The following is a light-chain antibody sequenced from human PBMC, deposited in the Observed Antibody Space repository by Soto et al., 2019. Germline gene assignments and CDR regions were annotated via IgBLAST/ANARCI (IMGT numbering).Light chain of an antibody. CDR1: ESVSSH. Sequence: IVMTQSPAALSVSPGQRATLSCRASESVSSHLAWYQQKPGQAPRLLIYGASSRATGTPDRFSGSGSGTDFTLTISRLEPEDFAVYYCQQYGSLFGGGTKVDIK. V-gene: IGKV3-20*01. CDR3: QQYGSL. CDR2: GAS. J-gene: IGKJ4*01.